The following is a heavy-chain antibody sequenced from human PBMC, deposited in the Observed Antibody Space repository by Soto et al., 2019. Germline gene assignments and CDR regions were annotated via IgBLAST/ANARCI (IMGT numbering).Heavy chain of an antibody. D-gene: IGHD1-26*01. J-gene: IGHJ5*02. CDR3: AKNQGVELVPLATVDWFDP. CDR1: GYTFTSYG. V-gene: IGHV1-3*03. Sequence: ASVKVSCKASGYTFTSYGIHWVRQAPGQRLEWMGWINAANGDTKYYADSVKGRFTISRDNSKSTVYLELNNLSAEDTAVYHCAKNQGVELVPLATVDWFDPWGQGSVVTVSS. CDR2: INAANGDT.